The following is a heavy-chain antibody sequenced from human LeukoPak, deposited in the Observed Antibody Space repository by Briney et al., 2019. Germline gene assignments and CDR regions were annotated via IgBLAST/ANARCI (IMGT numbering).Heavy chain of an antibody. V-gene: IGHV3-66*01. J-gene: IGHJ6*02. Sequence: GGSLRLSCAASGFTVSSNYMGWVRQAPGKGLEWVSVIYSGGSTYYADSVKGRFTISRDNSKNTLYLQMNSLRAEDTAVYYCARDPENLYGMDVWGQGTTVTVSS. D-gene: IGHD1-14*01. CDR1: GFTVSSNY. CDR2: IYSGGST. CDR3: ARDPENLYGMDV.